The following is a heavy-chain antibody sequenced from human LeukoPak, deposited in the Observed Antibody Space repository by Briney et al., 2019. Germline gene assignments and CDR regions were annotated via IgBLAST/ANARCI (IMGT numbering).Heavy chain of an antibody. Sequence: GGSLRLSCAASGFTFSSYSMNWVRQAPGKGLEWVSYISSSSSTIYYADSVKGRFTISRDNAKNSLYLQMNSLRAEDTAVYYCAREYSSSWYGEGDWFDPWGQGTLVTVSS. CDR3: AREYSSSWYGEGDWFDP. D-gene: IGHD6-13*01. V-gene: IGHV3-48*04. CDR1: GFTFSSYS. J-gene: IGHJ5*02. CDR2: ISSSSSTI.